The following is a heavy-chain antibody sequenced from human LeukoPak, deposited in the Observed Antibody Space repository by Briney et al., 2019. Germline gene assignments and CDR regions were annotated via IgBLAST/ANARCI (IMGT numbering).Heavy chain of an antibody. Sequence: PGGSLRLSCAASGFTFDDYAMNWVRQTPGMGLEWVSLISGDGGRTFYADSVKGRFTISRDNSKDSLYLQMNRMTTEDTALYYCAEDLASVYDAFNVWGQGTMVTVSS. J-gene: IGHJ3*01. CDR2: ISGDGGRT. CDR1: GFTFDDYA. V-gene: IGHV3-43*02. CDR3: AEDLASVYDAFNV.